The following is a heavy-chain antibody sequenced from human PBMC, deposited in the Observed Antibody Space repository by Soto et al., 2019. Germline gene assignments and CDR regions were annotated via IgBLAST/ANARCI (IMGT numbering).Heavy chain of an antibody. D-gene: IGHD3-22*01. Sequence: GRPNRLSSASSGLKIRDYDVSWISQKTGKGLEWVSYISTSSSYTNYADSGKGRFTISRDNSKKTLYLQMNSLRAEDTAVYYCAKVPMMSFYESSGYYSWGQGTLVTVS. CDR2: ISTSSSYT. J-gene: IGHJ4*02. CDR3: AKVPMMSFYESSGYYS. V-gene: IGHV3-11*05. CDR1: GLKIRDYD.